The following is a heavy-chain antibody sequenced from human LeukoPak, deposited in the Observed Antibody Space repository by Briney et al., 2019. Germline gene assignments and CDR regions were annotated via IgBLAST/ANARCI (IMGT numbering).Heavy chain of an antibody. Sequence: ASVKVSCKASRYTFSSYYIHWVRQAPGQGLEWMGWISAYNGNTNYAQKLQGRVTMTTDTSTSTAYMELRSLRSDDTAVYYCARRVRYYYGSGSYYEYYFDYWGQGTLVTVSS. V-gene: IGHV1-18*04. D-gene: IGHD3-10*01. CDR3: ARRVRYYYGSGSYYEYYFDY. J-gene: IGHJ4*02. CDR1: RYTFSSYY. CDR2: ISAYNGNT.